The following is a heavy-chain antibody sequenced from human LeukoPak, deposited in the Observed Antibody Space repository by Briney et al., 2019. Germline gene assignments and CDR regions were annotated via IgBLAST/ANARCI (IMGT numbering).Heavy chain of an antibody. D-gene: IGHD3-22*01. CDR3: AKGGTYHYYDSSGYSA. Sequence: GGSLRLSCAASGFIVSGDFMSWVRQAPGKGLEWVSVIYSDGSTYYADPVKGRFTISRDNSKNTLYLQMNSLRAEDTAVYYCAKGGTYHYYDSSGYSAWGQGTLVTVSS. J-gene: IGHJ5*02. V-gene: IGHV3-53*01. CDR2: IYSDGST. CDR1: GFIVSGDF.